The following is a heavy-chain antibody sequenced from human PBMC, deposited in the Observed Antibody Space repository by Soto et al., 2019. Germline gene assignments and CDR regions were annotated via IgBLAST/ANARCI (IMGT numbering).Heavy chain of an antibody. Sequence: SETLSLTCTVSGGSISSYYWSWIRQPPGKGLAWIGYIYYSGSTNYNPSLKSRVTISVDTSKNQFSLKLSSVTAADTAVYYCAREVLDCTNGVCYSPYYYYYMDVWGKGTTVT. CDR1: GGSISSYY. V-gene: IGHV4-59*01. J-gene: IGHJ6*03. CDR3: AREVLDCTNGVCYSPYYYYYMDV. CDR2: IYYSGST. D-gene: IGHD2-8*01.